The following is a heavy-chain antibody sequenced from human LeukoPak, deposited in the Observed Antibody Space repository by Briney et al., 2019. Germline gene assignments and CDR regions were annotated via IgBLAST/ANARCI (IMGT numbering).Heavy chain of an antibody. Sequence: SETLSLTCTVSGGSISSYYWSWIRQPPGKGLEWIGYIYYSGSTNYNPSLKSRVTISVDTSKNQFSLKLSSVTAADTAVYYCARHGGVVVAAKGGGYWFDPWGQGTLVTVSS. CDR2: IYYSGST. J-gene: IGHJ5*02. CDR1: GGSISSYY. CDR3: ARHGGVVVAAKGGGYWFDP. V-gene: IGHV4-59*08. D-gene: IGHD2-15*01.